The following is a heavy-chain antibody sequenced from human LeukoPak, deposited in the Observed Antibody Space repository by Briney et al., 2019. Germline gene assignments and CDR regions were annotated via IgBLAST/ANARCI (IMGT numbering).Heavy chain of an antibody. D-gene: IGHD2-2*01. CDR2: ISGSGGCT. V-gene: IGHV3-23*01. J-gene: IGHJ4*02. Sequence: PGGSLRLSCAASGFTFSSYAMSWVRQAPGKGLEWVSAISGSGGCTYYADSVKGRFTISRDNSKNTLYLQMNSLRAEDTAVYYCAKYCSSTSCSFDYWGQGTLVTVSS. CDR3: AKYCSSTSCSFDY. CDR1: GFTFSSYA.